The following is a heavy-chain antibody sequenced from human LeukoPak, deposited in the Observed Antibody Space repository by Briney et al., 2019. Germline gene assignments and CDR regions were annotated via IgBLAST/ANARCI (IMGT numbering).Heavy chain of an antibody. V-gene: IGHV3-23*01. CDR2: FGDTGMP. J-gene: IGHJ4*02. Sequence: GGSLRLSCVASGFSFSTYGMTWVRQAPGKGLEWVSGFGDTGMPHYRDSVKGRFSIPRDNSKNTFYLQMNSPRVEDTAMYYCAKGVESWLTYFDHWGPGTLVTVSS. CDR3: AKGVESWLTYFDH. CDR1: GFSFSTYG. D-gene: IGHD5-18*01.